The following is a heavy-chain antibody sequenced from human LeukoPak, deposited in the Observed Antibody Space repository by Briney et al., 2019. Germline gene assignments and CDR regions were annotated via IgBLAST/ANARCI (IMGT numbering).Heavy chain of an antibody. CDR1: GYTFTGYY. V-gene: IGHV1-2*02. CDR3: ARDSSGWRTDAFDI. Sequence: ASVKVSCEASGYTFTGYYMHWVRQAPGQGLEWMGWINPNSGGTNYAQKFQGRVTMTRDTSISTAYMELSRLRSDDTAVYYCARDSSGWRTDAFDIWGQGTMVTVSS. D-gene: IGHD6-19*01. CDR2: INPNSGGT. J-gene: IGHJ3*02.